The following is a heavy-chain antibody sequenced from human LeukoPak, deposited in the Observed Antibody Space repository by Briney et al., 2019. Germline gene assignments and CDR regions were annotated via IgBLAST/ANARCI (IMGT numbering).Heavy chain of an antibody. J-gene: IGHJ4*02. D-gene: IGHD6-13*01. Sequence: SETLSLTCAVYGGSFSAYYWSWVRQSPGEGLEWIGEITHSGRTNYNPSLKSRVTISVDTSKNHFSLKLSSVTAADTAVYYCASSTPYIAAAGPPGYWGQGTLVTVSS. CDR1: GGSFSAYY. CDR2: ITHSGRT. V-gene: IGHV4-34*01. CDR3: ASSTPYIAAAGPPGY.